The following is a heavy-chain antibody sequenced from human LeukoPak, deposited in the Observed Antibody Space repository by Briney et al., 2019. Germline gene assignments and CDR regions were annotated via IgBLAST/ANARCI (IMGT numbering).Heavy chain of an antibody. V-gene: IGHV3-30*02. Sequence: PGGSLRLSCAASGFNFSIYGMHWVRQAPGKGLEWVTLVRYDLSATVYADSVQGRFAISRDNSKNTVYLQMNSLRVEDTALYFCVKDQGECPGSRCYLRFLEYWGQGTLVIVSS. D-gene: IGHD3-3*01. CDR3: VKDQGECPGSRCYLRFLEY. CDR1: GFNFSIYG. CDR2: VRYDLSAT. J-gene: IGHJ4*02.